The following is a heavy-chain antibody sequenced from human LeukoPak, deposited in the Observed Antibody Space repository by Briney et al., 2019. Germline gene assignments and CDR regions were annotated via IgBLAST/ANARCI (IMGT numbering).Heavy chain of an antibody. Sequence: GGSLRLSCSASGFTFSSFGMHWVRQAPGKGLEYVSSIATNGGSIVYADSVRGRFTISRDKSKNALYLQMSSLRPEDTAVYFCVKASEYYDYWGQGTLVTVSS. J-gene: IGHJ4*02. V-gene: IGHV3-64D*06. CDR2: IATNGGSI. CDR1: GFTFSSFG. D-gene: IGHD3-10*01. CDR3: VKASEYYDY.